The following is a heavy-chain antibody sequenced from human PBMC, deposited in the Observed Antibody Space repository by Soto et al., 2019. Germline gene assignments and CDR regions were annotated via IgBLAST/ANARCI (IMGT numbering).Heavy chain of an antibody. D-gene: IGHD3-22*01. Sequence: TSETLSLTCAVYGGSFSGYYWSWIRQPPGKGLEWIGEINHSGSTNYNPSLKSRVTISVDTSKNQFSLKLSSVTAADTAVYYCARGLITMTDYWGQGTLVTVSS. CDR3: ARGLITMTDY. V-gene: IGHV4-34*01. CDR1: GGSFSGYY. J-gene: IGHJ4*02. CDR2: INHSGST.